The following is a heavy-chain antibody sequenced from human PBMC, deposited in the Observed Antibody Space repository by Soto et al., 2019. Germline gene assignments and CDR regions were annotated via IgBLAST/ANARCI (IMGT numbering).Heavy chain of an antibody. D-gene: IGHD6-13*01. V-gene: IGHV3-30*18. Sequence: QVQLVESGGGVVQPGRSLRLSCAASGFTFSSYGMHWVRQAPGKGLEWVAVISYDGSNKYYADSVKGRFTISRDNSKNTLYLQMNSLRAEDTAVYYCAKFWTAAAGTDFDYWGQGTLVTVSS. J-gene: IGHJ4*02. CDR2: ISYDGSNK. CDR3: AKFWTAAAGTDFDY. CDR1: GFTFSSYG.